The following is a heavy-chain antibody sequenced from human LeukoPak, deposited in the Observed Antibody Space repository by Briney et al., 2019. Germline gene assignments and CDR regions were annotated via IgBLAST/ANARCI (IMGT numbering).Heavy chain of an antibody. CDR3: ARHDPQYSGSFYPQYYGMDV. CDR2: NYPGGSDT. J-gene: IGHJ6*01. Sequence: GAPPLICSEGGGYSFTCYWSWWGRPPRGEGVGRVGINYPGGSDTKYSPSFRGQVTISADKSISTAYLQWSSLKASDTAMYYCARHDPQYSGSFYPQYYGMDVWGQGTTVTVSS. D-gene: IGHD1-26*01. CDR1: GYSFTCYW. V-gene: IGHV5-51*01.